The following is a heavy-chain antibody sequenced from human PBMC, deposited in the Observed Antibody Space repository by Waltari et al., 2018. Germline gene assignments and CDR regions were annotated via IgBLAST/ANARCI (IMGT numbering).Heavy chain of an antibody. J-gene: IGHJ4*02. D-gene: IGHD3-9*01. CDR1: GGSISSYY. V-gene: IGHV4-59*01. CDR3: ARAKTGSFDY. Sequence: QVQLQESGPGLVKPSETLSLTCTVSGGSISSYYWSWIRQPPGKGLEWIGYIYYSGSTNYHPSLKSRVTISVDTSKNQFSLKLSSVTAADTAVYYCARAKTGSFDYWGQGTLVTVSS. CDR2: IYYSGST.